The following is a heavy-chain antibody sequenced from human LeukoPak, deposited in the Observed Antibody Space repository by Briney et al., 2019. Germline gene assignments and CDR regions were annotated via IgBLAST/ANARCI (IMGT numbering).Heavy chain of an antibody. V-gene: IGHV1-46*01. D-gene: IGHD6-13*01. CDR2: INPTGGST. CDR3: ARTAACCFDY. CDR1: GYTFPSYF. Sequence: ASVKVSCKASGYTFPSYFMHWVRQAPGQGLEWMGIINPTGGSTTYAQKFQGRVTMTRDTSTSTVYMELSSLRSDDTAVYYCARTAACCFDYWGQGTLVTVSS. J-gene: IGHJ4*02.